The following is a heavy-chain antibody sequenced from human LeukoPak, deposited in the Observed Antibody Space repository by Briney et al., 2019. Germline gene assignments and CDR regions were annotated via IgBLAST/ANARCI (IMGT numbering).Heavy chain of an antibody. CDR1: GFTFNTYG. CDR2: ITPSGTNT. D-gene: IGHD6-19*01. CDR3: AREMYAGWYFAFDI. J-gene: IGHJ3*02. V-gene: IGHV3-21*01. Sequence: GGSLRLSCAASGFTFNTYGMHWVRQAPGKALEWVSAITPSGTNTYYADSLKGRFTISRDNAKNSLFLQMSSLRAEDTAVYYCAREMYAGWYFAFDIWGQGTMVTVSS.